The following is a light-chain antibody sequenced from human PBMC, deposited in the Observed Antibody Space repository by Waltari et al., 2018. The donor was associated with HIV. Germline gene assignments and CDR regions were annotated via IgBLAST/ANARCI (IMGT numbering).Light chain of an antibody. V-gene: IGKV4-1*01. CDR1: QKILFSSTNKNY. CDR2: WAS. CDR3: QQYYSTPRT. J-gene: IGKJ1*01. Sequence: DIVLTQSPDSLAVSLGEMATMNCKSRQKILFSSTNKNYLSWYQQRPGQPPRLLIYWASSRESGVPERFTGSGSGTNFTLTISRLQADDVAVYFCQQYYSTPRTFGQGTKV.